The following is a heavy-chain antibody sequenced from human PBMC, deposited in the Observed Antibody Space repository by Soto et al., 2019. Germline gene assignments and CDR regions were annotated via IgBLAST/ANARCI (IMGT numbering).Heavy chain of an antibody. D-gene: IGHD3-16*01. CDR2: ISAYNGNT. CDR3: AKDKIDYDYIWGSLDLDY. J-gene: IGHJ4*02. V-gene: IGHV1-18*01. Sequence: GASVKVSCKASGYTFTSYGISWVRQAPGRGLEWMGWISAYNGNTNYAQKLQGRVTMTTDTSTSTAYMELRSLRSDDTAVYYCAKDKIDYDYIWGSLDLDYWGQGTLVTVSS. CDR1: GYTFTSYG.